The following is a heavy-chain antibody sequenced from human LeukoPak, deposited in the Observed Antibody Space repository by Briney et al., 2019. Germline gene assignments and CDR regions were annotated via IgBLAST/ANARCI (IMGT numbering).Heavy chain of an antibody. CDR1: GFTFNSYA. Sequence: GRSLRLSCAASGFTFNSYAMHWVRQAPGKGLEWVALISFDGTNEYYADSVQGRFTISRDNSKSTLSLQMNSLRAEDTAVYYCAKGLQRSWFDPWGQGTLVTVSS. D-gene: IGHD6-25*01. J-gene: IGHJ5*02. CDR3: AKGLQRSWFDP. CDR2: ISFDGTNE. V-gene: IGHV3-30-3*01.